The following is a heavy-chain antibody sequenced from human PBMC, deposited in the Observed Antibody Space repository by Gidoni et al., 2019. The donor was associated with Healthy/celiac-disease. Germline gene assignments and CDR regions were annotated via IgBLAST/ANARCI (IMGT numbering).Heavy chain of an antibody. V-gene: IGHV3-30*04. CDR1: GFTFSRYA. D-gene: IGHD6-13*01. Sequence: QVQLVESGGGVVQPGRSLRLSCAASGFTFSRYAMPWVRQAPGKGLEWVAVISYDGSNKYYADSVKGRFTISRDNSKNTLYLQMSSLRAEDTAVYYCARGMQLEGLFTSPYYYYYGMDVWGQGTTVTVSS. J-gene: IGHJ6*02. CDR2: ISYDGSNK. CDR3: ARGMQLEGLFTSPYYYYYGMDV.